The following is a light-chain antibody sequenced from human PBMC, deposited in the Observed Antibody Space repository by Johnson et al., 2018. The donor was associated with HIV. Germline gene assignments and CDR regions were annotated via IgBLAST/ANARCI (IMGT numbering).Light chain of an antibody. V-gene: IGLV1-44*01. J-gene: IGLJ1*01. CDR2: SNN. CDR1: SSNIGSNT. Sequence: QSVLTQPPSASGTPGQRVTISCSGSSSNIGSNTVNWYQQLPGTAPKLLIYSNNQRPSGVPDRFSGSKSGTSASLAISGPQSEDEADYYCAAWDDSLNGGYVFGTGTKVTVL. CDR3: AAWDDSLNGGYV.